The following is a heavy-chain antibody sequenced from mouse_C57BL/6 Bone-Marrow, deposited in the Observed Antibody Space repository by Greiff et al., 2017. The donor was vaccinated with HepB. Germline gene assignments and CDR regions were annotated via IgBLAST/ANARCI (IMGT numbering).Heavy chain of an antibody. CDR2: IHPNSGST. D-gene: IGHD1-1*01. J-gene: IGHJ2*01. CDR3: ARSDWRITTVY. V-gene: IGHV1-64*01. Sequence: QVQLQQPGAELVKPGASVKLSCKASGYTFTSYWMHWVKQRPGQGPEWIGMIHPNSGSTNYNEKFKSKATLTVDKSSSTAYMQLSSLTSEDSAVYYCARSDWRITTVYWGQGTTLTVSS. CDR1: GYTFTSYW.